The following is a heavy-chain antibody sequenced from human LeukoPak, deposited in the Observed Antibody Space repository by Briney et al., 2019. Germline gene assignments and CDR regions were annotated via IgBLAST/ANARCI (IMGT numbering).Heavy chain of an antibody. J-gene: IGHJ4*02. CDR3: ARAYYYDSSGYYLGLDY. CDR2: INHSGST. Sequence: SETLSLTCAVYGGSFSGYYWSWIRQPPGKGLEWIGEINHSGSTNYNPSLKSRVTISVDTSKNQFSLKLSSVTAADTAVYYCARAYYYDSSGYYLGLDYWGQGTLVTVS. CDR1: GGSFSGYY. V-gene: IGHV4-34*01. D-gene: IGHD3-22*01.